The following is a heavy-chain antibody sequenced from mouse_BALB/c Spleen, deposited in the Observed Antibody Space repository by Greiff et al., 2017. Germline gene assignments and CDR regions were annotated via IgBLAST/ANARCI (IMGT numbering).Heavy chain of an antibody. Sequence: QVQLQQSGAELVRPGASVTLSCKASGYTFTDYEMHWVKQTPVHGLEWIGAIDPETGGTAYNQKFKGKATLTADKSSSTAYMELRSLTSEDSAVYYCTRRDPFDYWGQGTTLTVSS. CDR1: GYTFTDYE. V-gene: IGHV1-15*01. J-gene: IGHJ2*01. CDR3: TRRDPFDY. D-gene: IGHD3-3*01. CDR2: IDPETGGT.